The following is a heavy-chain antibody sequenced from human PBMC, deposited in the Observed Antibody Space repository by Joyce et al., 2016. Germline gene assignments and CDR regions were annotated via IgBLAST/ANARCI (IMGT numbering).Heavy chain of an antibody. J-gene: IGHJ4*02. V-gene: IGHV3-66*02. CDR1: GFTVITSY. D-gene: IGHD5-18*01. CDR2: IHSAGTA. CDR3: ARVKGYSYGYVIDF. Sequence: EVQLVESGGDLVQPGGSLRLSCAASGFTVITSYMSWVSQAPGKGLEWVSVIHSAGTAYYADSVKGRFTFSRDTSKNTLFLQMNTLRPEDTGVYYCARVKGYSYGYVIDFWGQGTQVTVSS.